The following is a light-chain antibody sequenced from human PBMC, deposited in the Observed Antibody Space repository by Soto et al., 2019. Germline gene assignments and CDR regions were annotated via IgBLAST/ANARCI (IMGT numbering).Light chain of an antibody. CDR2: EVS. J-gene: IGLJ1*01. V-gene: IGLV2-8*01. CDR1: SSDVGVYNY. Sequence: QSALTQPPSASGSPGQSVTISCTGTSSDVGVYNYVSWYQQHPGKAPKLMIYEVSKRPSGVPDRFSGSKSGNTASLTVSGLQAEDEADYYRSSYAGSNTRFGTGTKLTVL. CDR3: SSYAGSNTR.